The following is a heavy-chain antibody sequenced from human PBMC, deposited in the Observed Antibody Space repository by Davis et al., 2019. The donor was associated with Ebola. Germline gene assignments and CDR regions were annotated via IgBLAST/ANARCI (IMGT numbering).Heavy chain of an antibody. J-gene: IGHJ4*02. CDR3: TRRADYGDPPFDY. CDR1: GFTFGDYA. D-gene: IGHD4-17*01. CDR2: IRSKAYGGTT. Sequence: PGGSLRLSCTASGFTFGDYAMSWFRQAPGKGLEWVGFIRSKAYGGTTEYAASVKGRFTISRDDSKSIAYLQMNSLKTEDTAVYYCTRRADYGDPPFDYWGQGTLVTVSS. V-gene: IGHV3-49*03.